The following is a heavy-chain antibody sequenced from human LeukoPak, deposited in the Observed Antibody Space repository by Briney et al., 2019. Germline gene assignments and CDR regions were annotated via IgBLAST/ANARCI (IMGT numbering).Heavy chain of an antibody. CDR1: GGSISSGGYY. CDR2: IYYSGST. V-gene: IGHV4-31*03. Sequence: PSETLSLTCTVSGGSISSGGYYWSWIRQHPGKGLEWIGYIYYSGSTYYNPSLKGRVTISVDTSKNQFSLKLSSVTAADTAVYYCARYGIAAALNWFDPWGQGTLVTVSS. CDR3: ARYGIAAALNWFDP. J-gene: IGHJ5*02. D-gene: IGHD6-13*01.